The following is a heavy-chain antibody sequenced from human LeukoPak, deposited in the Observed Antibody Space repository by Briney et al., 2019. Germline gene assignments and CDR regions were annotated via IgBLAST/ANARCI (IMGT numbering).Heavy chain of an antibody. CDR3: AKGPGGATDYYYMDV. V-gene: IGHV3-30*02. CDR2: IRYDGSNK. J-gene: IGHJ6*03. Sequence: PGGSLRLSCAAPGFTFSSYGMHWVRQAPGKGLEWVAFIRYDGSNKYYGDSVKGRFTISRDNSKNTLYLQMNSLRAEDTAVYYCAKGPGGATDYYYMDVWGEGTTVTVSS. D-gene: IGHD1-26*01. CDR1: GFTFSSYG.